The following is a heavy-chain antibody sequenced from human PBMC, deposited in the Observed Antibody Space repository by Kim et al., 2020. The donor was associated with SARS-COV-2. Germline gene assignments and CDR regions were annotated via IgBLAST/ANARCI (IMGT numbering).Heavy chain of an antibody. CDR2: ISSSGSTI. V-gene: IGHV3-48*03. Sequence: GGSLRLSCAASGFTFSSYEMNWVRQAPGKGLEWVSYISSSGSTIYYADSVKGRFTISRDNAKNSLYLQMNSLRAEDTAVYYCARDSSGWYYFDYWGQGTLVTVSS. CDR1: GFTFSSYE. D-gene: IGHD6-19*01. J-gene: IGHJ4*02. CDR3: ARDSSGWYYFDY.